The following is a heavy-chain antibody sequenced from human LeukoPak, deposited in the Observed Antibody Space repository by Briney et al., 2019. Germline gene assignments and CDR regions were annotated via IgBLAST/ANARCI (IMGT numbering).Heavy chain of an antibody. D-gene: IGHD3-3*01. V-gene: IGHV3-48*01. Sequence: GGSLRLSCAASGFTFSSYSMNWVRQAPGKGLEWVSYISSSSSTIYYADSVKGRFTISRDNAKNSLYLQMNSLRAEDTAVYYCARDNEGYYDFWSGYPRYYYYMDVWGKGTTVTVSS. CDR1: GFTFSSYS. CDR3: ARDNEGYYDFWSGYPRYYYYMDV. CDR2: ISSSSSTI. J-gene: IGHJ6*03.